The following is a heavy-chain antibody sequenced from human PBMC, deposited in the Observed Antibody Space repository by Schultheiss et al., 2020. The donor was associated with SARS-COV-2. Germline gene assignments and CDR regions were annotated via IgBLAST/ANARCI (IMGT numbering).Heavy chain of an antibody. J-gene: IGHJ5*02. CDR3: AREGSSGYRRFDP. V-gene: IGHV4-39*07. Sequence: SETLSLTCTVSGGSISSGGYYWSWVRQPPGKGLEWIGEIYHSGSTNYNPSLKSRVTISVDKSKNQFSLKLSSVTAADTAVYYCAREGSSGYRRFDPWGQGTLVTVSS. D-gene: IGHD3-22*01. CDR1: GGSISSGGYY. CDR2: IYHSGST.